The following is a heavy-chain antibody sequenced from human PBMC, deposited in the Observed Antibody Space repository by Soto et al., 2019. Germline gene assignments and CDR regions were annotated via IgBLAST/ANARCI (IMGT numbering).Heavy chain of an antibody. CDR1: GFTFSSYA. Sequence: QVQLVESGGGVVQPGRSLRLSCAASGFTFSSYAMHWVRQAPGKGLEWVAVISYDGSNKYYADSVKGRFTISRDNSKNTLYLQMNSLRAEDTAVYYCAREELLGSRAFDIWGQGTMVTVSS. V-gene: IGHV3-30-3*01. CDR3: AREELLGSRAFDI. CDR2: ISYDGSNK. D-gene: IGHD1-26*01. J-gene: IGHJ3*02.